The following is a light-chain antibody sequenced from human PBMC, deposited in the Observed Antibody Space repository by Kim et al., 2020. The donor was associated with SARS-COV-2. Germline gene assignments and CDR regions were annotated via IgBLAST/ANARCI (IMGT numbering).Light chain of an antibody. Sequence: VSPGERASTSCRASQRVTSKLAWYQQKPGKAPRLLIFGASTRATGVPARFSGSGSGTDFTLNISSLQSEDFAVYYCQQYNNWPGTFGQGTKVDIK. CDR3: QQYNNWPGT. CDR1: QRVTSK. CDR2: GAS. V-gene: IGKV3-15*01. J-gene: IGKJ1*01.